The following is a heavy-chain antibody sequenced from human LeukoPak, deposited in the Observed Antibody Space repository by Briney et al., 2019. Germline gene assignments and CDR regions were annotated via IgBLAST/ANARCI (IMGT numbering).Heavy chain of an antibody. Sequence: PGGSLRLSCAASGFTFSTYNMNWVRQAPGKGLEWVSYISPSSTTHYADSVKGRFTISRDNAKNSLYLQMNSLRAEDTAVYHYVLADWVSWGQGTLVTVSS. J-gene: IGHJ5*02. V-gene: IGHV3-48*04. CDR2: ISPSSTT. CDR3: VLADWVS. CDR1: GFTFSTYN. D-gene: IGHD2-21*01.